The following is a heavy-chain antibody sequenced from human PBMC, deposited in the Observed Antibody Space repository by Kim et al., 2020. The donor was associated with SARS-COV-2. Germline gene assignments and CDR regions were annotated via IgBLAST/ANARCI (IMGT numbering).Heavy chain of an antibody. CDR1: GGSISSYY. Sequence: SETLSLTCTVSGGSISSYYWSWIRQPPGKGLEWIGYIYYSGSTNYNPSLKSRVTISVDTSKNQISLKLSSVTAADTAAEYCAGRAATYFYYYAMDVWGLG. V-gene: IGHV4-59*01. CDR2: IYYSGST. CDR3: AGRAATYFYYYAMDV. J-gene: IGHJ6*02. D-gene: IGHD6-25*01.